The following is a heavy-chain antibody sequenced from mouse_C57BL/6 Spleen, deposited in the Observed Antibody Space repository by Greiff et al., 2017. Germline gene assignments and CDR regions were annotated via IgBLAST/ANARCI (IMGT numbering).Heavy chain of an antibody. D-gene: IGHD1-1*01. CDR3: ARVTTVVAPYAMDY. CDR2: INPSTGGT. V-gene: IGHV1-42*01. CDR1: GYSFTGYY. J-gene: IGHJ4*01. Sequence: VQLKESGPELVKPGASVKISCKASGYSFTGYYMNWVKQSPGKSLEWIGEINPSTGGTTYNQKFKAKATLTVDKSSSTAYMQLKSLTSEDSAVYYCARVTTVVAPYAMDYWGQGTSVTVSS.